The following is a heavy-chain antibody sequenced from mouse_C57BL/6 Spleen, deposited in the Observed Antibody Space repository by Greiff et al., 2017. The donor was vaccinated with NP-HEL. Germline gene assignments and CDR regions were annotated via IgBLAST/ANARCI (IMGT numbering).Heavy chain of an antibody. V-gene: IGHV1-82*01. CDR2: IYPGDGDT. Sequence: VQLQQSGPELVKPGASVKISCKASGYAFSSSWMNWVKQRPGKGLEWIGRIYPGDGDTNYNGKFKGKATLTADKSSSTAYMQLSSLTSEDSAVYFCARAQYYGSSLDDWGKGTTLTVSS. D-gene: IGHD1-1*01. J-gene: IGHJ2*01. CDR1: GYAFSSSW. CDR3: ARAQYYGSSLDD.